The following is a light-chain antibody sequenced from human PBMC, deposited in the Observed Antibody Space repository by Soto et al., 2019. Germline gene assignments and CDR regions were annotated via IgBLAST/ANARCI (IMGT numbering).Light chain of an antibody. CDR1: SNDVGGYNY. V-gene: IGLV2-14*01. CDR3: SSYATSSPYV. Sequence: QSALTQPASVSGSPGQSITISCTGTSNDVGGYNYVSWYQQHPGKAPKLVIYEVSHRPSGISDRFSGSKSGNTASLTISGLQVEDEADYSCSSYATSSPYVFGPGTKVTVL. J-gene: IGLJ1*01. CDR2: EVS.